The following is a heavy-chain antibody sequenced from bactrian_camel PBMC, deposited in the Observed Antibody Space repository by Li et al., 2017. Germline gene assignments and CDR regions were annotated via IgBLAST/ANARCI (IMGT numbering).Heavy chain of an antibody. Sequence: HVQLVESGGGSVQAGGSLRVSCAASAYGYTVSSYCMGWFRQAPGKGREGVAAIASDGSTNYVDSVKGRFTIFRDNVKNTLYLQMNSLKVEDTAMYYCALDVSRAYEKNCYPPGDAHGYSDWARGPRSPSP. V-gene: IGHV3S55*01. CDR2: IASDGST. D-gene: IGHD4*01. J-gene: IGHJ4*01. CDR1: AYGYTVSSYC.